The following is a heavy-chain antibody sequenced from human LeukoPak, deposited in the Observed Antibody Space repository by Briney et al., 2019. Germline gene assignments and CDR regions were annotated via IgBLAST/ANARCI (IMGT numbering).Heavy chain of an antibody. CDR1: GGSITSGPYY. V-gene: IGHV4-61*02. J-gene: IGHJ3*02. D-gene: IGHD3-22*01. CDR3: ARASDYYDSSGYKGAFDI. CDR2: IHSGGST. Sequence: SETLSLTCTVSGGSITSGPYYWSWIRRPAGKGLEWIGRIHSGGSTRYNASLKSRVTISLDTSKNQVSLKLTSMTAADTAVYHCARASDYYDSSGYKGAFDIWGQGTMVTVSS.